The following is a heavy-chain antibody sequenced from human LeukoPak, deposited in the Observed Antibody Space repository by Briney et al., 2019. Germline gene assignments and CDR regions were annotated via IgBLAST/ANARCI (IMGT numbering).Heavy chain of an antibody. D-gene: IGHD6-25*01. V-gene: IGHV3-21*01. CDR1: GFTFSSYA. J-gene: IGHJ3*02. CDR3: ARHRVSGSHEAFDI. CDR2: ISSSSSYI. Sequence: PGGSLRLSCAASGFTFSSYAMTWVRQAPGKGLEWVSSISSSSSYIYYADSVKGRFTISRDNAKNSLYLQMNSLRAEDTAVYYCARHRVSGSHEAFDIWGQGTLVTVSS.